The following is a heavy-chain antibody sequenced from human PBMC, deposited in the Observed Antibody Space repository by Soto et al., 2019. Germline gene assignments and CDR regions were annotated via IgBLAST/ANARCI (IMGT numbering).Heavy chain of an antibody. CDR2: IIPIFGTA. D-gene: IGHD2-2*01. Sequence: GASVKVSCKASGGTFSSYAISWVRQAPGQGLEWMGGIIPIFGTANYAQKFQGRVTITADESTSTAYMELSSLRSEDTAVYYCARDLCSSCYSGLGYNYNGMDVWGQGTTVTVSS. CDR3: ARDLCSSCYSGLGYNYNGMDV. J-gene: IGHJ6*02. V-gene: IGHV1-69*13. CDR1: GGTFSSYA.